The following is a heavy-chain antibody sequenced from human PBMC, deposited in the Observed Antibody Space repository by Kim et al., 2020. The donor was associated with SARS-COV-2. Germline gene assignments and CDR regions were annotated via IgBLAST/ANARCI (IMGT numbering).Heavy chain of an antibody. D-gene: IGHD1-26*01. V-gene: IGHV3-48*03. Sequence: YYADSVKDRFTISIDNAKNSLYLQMNSLRAEDTAVYYCARNSGRYYYHYWGQGTLVTVSS. CDR3: ARNSGRYYYHY. J-gene: IGHJ4*02.